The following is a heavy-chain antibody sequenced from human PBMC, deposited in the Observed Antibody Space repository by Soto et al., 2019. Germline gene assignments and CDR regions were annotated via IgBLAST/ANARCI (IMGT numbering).Heavy chain of an antibody. Sequence: QVQLVQSGAEVKKPGASVKVSCKASGYTFTSYDINWVRQATGQGLEWMGWMNPNSGNTVYPQKFQDRVTMTRNTSISPAYMQLSSLRSEDTAVYYCARERNMYGMDVWGQGNTVTVSS. CDR3: ARERNMYGMDV. D-gene: IGHD1-1*01. CDR1: GYTFTSYD. V-gene: IGHV1-8*01. CDR2: MNPNSGNT. J-gene: IGHJ6*02.